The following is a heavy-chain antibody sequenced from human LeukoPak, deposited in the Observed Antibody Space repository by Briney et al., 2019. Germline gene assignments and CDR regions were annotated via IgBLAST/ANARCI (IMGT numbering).Heavy chain of an antibody. CDR3: ARAYCTSTSCSWFDP. J-gene: IGHJ5*02. V-gene: IGHV4-59*01. CDR1: GDSLITYI. D-gene: IGHD2-2*01. Sequence: SETLSVTRADPGDSLITYIWCSIRQPPRKGLGRIWQIHHSGSTNYNPSLKSRVTVSIDTSKNQFSLKLRSVTAADTAVYYCARAYCTSTSCSWFDPWGQGTLVTVSS. CDR2: IHHSGST.